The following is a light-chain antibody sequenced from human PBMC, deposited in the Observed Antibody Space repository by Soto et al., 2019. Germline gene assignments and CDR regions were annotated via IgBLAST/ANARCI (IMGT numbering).Light chain of an antibody. CDR1: SSNIGAGYD. CDR3: QSYDTSLSVV. V-gene: IGLV1-40*01. Sequence: QAVVTQPPSVSGAPGQRVTISCTGRSSNIGAGYDVHWYLQLPGTAPKLLIYANSNRPSGVPDRFSGYKSGTSASLAITGLQAEDEADYYCQSYDTSLSVVFGGGTKLTVL. CDR2: ANS. J-gene: IGLJ2*01.